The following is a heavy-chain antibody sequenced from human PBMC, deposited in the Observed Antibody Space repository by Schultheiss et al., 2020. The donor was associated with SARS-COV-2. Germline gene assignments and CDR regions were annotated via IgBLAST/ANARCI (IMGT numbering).Heavy chain of an antibody. V-gene: IGHV4-4*07. Sequence: SQTLSLTCTVSGGSVSSYYWSWIRQPAGKGLEWIGRIYTSGSTNYNPSLKSRVTMSVDTSKNQFSLKLSSVTAADTAVYYCASYGDYGGSAIGYWGQGTLVTVSS. J-gene: IGHJ4*02. CDR1: GGSVSSYY. D-gene: IGHD4-17*01. CDR3: ASYGDYGGSAIGY. CDR2: IYTSGST.